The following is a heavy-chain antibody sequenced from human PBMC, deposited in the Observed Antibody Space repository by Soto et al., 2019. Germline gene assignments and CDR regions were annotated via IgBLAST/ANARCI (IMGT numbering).Heavy chain of an antibody. D-gene: IGHD3-9*01. CDR2: INSGSNYI. CDR1: GITFTDSY. Sequence: GGSLRLSCSASGITFTDSYMSWVRQSPGKGLEWISYINSGSNYIKYSDSVRGRFTISRDNAKKLLFLQMNDLRVEDTGIYFCATDFRRFDMWGQGTLVTVS. CDR3: ATDFRRFDM. J-gene: IGHJ4*02. V-gene: IGHV3-11*05.